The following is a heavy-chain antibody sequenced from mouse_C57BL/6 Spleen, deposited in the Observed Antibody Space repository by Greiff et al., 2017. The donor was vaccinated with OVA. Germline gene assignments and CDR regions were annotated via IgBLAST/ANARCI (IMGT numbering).Heavy chain of an antibody. CDR3: TRGPGSNAMDY. D-gene: IGHD1-1*01. Sequence: VQLQQSGAELVRPGASVTLSCKASGYTFTDYEMHWVKQTPVHGLEWIGAIDPETGGTAYNQKFKGKAILTADKSSSTAYMELRSLTSEDSAVYYCTRGPGSNAMDYWGQGTSVTVSS. CDR2: IDPETGGT. V-gene: IGHV1-15*01. J-gene: IGHJ4*01. CDR1: GYTFTDYE.